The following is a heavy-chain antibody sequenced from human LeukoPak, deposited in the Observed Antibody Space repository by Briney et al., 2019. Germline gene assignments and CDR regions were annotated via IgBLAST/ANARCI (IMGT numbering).Heavy chain of an antibody. CDR1: GYTFTGYY. V-gene: IGHV1-2*04. CDR2: INPNSGGT. D-gene: IGHD3-10*01. Sequence: ASVKVSCKASGYTFTGYYMHWVRQAPGQGLEWMGWINPNSGGTNYAQKFQGWVTMTRDTSISTAYMELSRLRSDDTAVYYCARGKSLLWFGELSLFDPWGQGTLVTVSS. CDR3: ARGKSLLWFGELSLFDP. J-gene: IGHJ5*02.